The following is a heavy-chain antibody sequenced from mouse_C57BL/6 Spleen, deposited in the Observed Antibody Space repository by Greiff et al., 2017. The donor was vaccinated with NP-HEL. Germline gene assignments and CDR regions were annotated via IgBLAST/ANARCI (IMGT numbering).Heavy chain of an antibody. D-gene: IGHD2-3*01. CDR2: IYPGDGDT. Sequence: VQLQQSGPELVKPGASVKISCKASGYAFSSSWMNWVKQRPGKGLEWIGRIYPGDGDTNYNGKFKGKATLTADKSSSTAYMQLRSLTSEDSAVCFCARDGYYPWYFDVWGTGTTVTVSS. V-gene: IGHV1-82*01. CDR1: GYAFSSSW. J-gene: IGHJ1*03. CDR3: ARDGYYPWYFDV.